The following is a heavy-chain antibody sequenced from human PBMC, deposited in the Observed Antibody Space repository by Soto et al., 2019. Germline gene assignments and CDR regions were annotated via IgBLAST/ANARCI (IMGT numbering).Heavy chain of an antibody. J-gene: IGHJ4*02. D-gene: IGHD4-17*01. CDR1: GDSVTTGSYY. Sequence: QVQLQESGPGLVKPSETLSLTCTVSGDSVTTGSYYWSWIRPTPGKTLEWIGYIYYSGSTNYNPSLKSRATIYTDTSGRHFSLNLTSVTADDTAVYFCAKRDYAFDSWGQGTLVTVSS. CDR2: IYYSGST. CDR3: AKRDYAFDS. V-gene: IGHV4-61*01.